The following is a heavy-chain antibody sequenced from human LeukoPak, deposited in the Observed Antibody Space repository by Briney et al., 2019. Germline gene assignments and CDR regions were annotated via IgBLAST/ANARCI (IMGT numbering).Heavy chain of an antibody. V-gene: IGHV1-46*01. J-gene: IGHJ4*02. CDR2: INPSGGST. Sequence: GASVKVSCKASGYTFTSYYMHWVRQAPGQGLEWMGIINPSGGSTSYAQKFQGRVTMTRDTSTSTVYMELSSLRSEDTAVYYCARDHRLYYYDRSGRYNFDYWGQGTLVTVSS. D-gene: IGHD3-22*01. CDR3: ARDHRLYYYDRSGRYNFDY. CDR1: GYTFTSYY.